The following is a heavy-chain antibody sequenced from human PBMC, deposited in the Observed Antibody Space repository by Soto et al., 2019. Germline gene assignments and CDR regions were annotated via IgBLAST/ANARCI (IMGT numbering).Heavy chain of an antibody. J-gene: IGHJ4*02. D-gene: IGHD1-1*01. Sequence: PGESLKISCKGSGYSFSTYWIGWVRQRPGKGLEWMGIIYPGDSDTRYSPSFEGQVIISADKSIDTTSLQWNSLKASDTAMYYCVRDGQGPNGYNYPDFWGQGTLVTVSS. V-gene: IGHV5-51*01. CDR2: IYPGDSDT. CDR1: GYSFSTYW. CDR3: VRDGQGPNGYNYPDF.